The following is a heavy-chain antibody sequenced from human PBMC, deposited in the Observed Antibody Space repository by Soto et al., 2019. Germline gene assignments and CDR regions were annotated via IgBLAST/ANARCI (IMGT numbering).Heavy chain of an antibody. CDR2: ISGRGGSS. J-gene: IGHJ4*01. Sequence: EVQLLESGGGLAQPGGSLRLSCATSGFPFSSYAMAWVRQAPGKGLAWVSGISGRGGSSFYADSVKGRFTISRDNSKSTLYLQMSSLRAEDTAVYYCVTVPGSGGYFDFWGHAILVTVSS. CDR1: GFPFSSYA. CDR3: VTVPGSGGYFDF. D-gene: IGHD3-10*01. V-gene: IGHV3-23*01.